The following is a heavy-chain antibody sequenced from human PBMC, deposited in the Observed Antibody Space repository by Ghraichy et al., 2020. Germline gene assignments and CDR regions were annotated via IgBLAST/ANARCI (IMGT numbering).Heavy chain of an antibody. J-gene: IGHJ4*02. CDR1: GFTFSSYW. V-gene: IGHV3-74*01. CDR2: TNSDGSTT. D-gene: IGHD6-19*01. Sequence: GESLNISCAASGFTFSSYWMHWVRQAPGKGLVWVSRTNSDGSTTTYADSVKGRFTISRDNAKNTLYLQMNSLRAEDTAVYYCARLAVAGTGYYFDYWGQGTLVTVSS. CDR3: ARLAVAGTGYYFDY.